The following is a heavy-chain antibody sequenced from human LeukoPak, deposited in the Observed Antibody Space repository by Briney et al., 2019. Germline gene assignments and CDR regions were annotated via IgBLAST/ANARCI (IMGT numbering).Heavy chain of an antibody. J-gene: IGHJ4*02. D-gene: IGHD4-23*01. V-gene: IGHV4-34*01. CDR1: GGSFSGYY. CDR3: ARVKAVVTPWVFDY. Sequence: PSETLSLTCAVYGGSFSGYYWSWIRQPPGKGLEWIGEINHSGSTNYSPSLKSRVTISVDTSKNQFSLKLSSVTAADTAVYFCARVKAVVTPWVFDYWGQGILVTVSS. CDR2: INHSGST.